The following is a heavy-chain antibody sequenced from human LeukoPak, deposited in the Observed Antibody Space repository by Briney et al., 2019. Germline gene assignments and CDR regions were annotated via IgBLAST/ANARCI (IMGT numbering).Heavy chain of an antibody. Sequence: PSETLSLTCTVSGRSISSFYWSWIRQPPGQGLEWLGYIYYTGSTNYNPSLKSRVTISADTSKNQFSLKLTSVTAADTAVYYCARLYYDSRGYYIDYWGQGTLVTVSS. D-gene: IGHD3-22*01. J-gene: IGHJ4*02. V-gene: IGHV4-59*08. CDR3: ARLYYDSRGYYIDY. CDR2: IYYTGST. CDR1: GRSISSFY.